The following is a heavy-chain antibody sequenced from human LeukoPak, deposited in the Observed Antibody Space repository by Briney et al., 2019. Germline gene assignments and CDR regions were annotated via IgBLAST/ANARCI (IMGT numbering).Heavy chain of an antibody. CDR2: MNPNSGNT. CDR3: ARGYFYGSGPRGFDP. V-gene: IGHV1-8*01. J-gene: IGHJ5*02. D-gene: IGHD3-10*01. CDR1: GHTFTSYD. Sequence: ASVKVSCKASGHTFTSYDINWVRQATGQGLEWMGWMNPNSGNTGYAQKFQGRVTMTRNTSISTAYMELSSLRSEDTAVYYCARGYFYGSGPRGFDPWGQGTLVTVSS.